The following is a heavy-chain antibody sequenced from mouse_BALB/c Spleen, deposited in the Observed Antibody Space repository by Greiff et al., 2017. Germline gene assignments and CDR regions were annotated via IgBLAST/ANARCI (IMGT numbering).Heavy chain of an antibody. CDR1: GYAFTNYL. CDR3: ARSSSGYY. Sequence: VQLKQSGAELVRPGTSVKVSCKASGYAFTNYLIEWVKQRPGQGLEWIGVINPGSGGTNYNEKFKGKATLTADKSSSTAYMQLSSLTSDDSAVYFCARSSSGYYWGQGTLVTVSA. D-gene: IGHD3-1*01. J-gene: IGHJ3*01. CDR2: INPGSGGT. V-gene: IGHV1-54*03.